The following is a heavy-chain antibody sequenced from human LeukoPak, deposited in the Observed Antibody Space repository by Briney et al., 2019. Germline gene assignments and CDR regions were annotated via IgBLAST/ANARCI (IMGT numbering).Heavy chain of an antibody. CDR3: AKEIEDSSGYPIFDP. V-gene: IGHV3-23*01. D-gene: IGHD3-22*01. CDR2: ISGSGGST. J-gene: IGHJ5*02. CDR1: GFTFSSYA. Sequence: GGSLRLSCAASGFTFSSYAMSWVRQAPGKGLEWVSAISGSGGSTYYADSVKGRFTISRDNSKNTLYRQMNSLRAEDTAVYYCAKEIEDSSGYPIFDPWGQGTLVTVSS.